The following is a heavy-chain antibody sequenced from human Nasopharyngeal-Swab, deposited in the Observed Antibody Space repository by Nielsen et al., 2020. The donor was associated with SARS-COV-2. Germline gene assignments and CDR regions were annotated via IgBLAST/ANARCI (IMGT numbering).Heavy chain of an antibody. D-gene: IGHD2-2*01. CDR1: GGSFSGYY. CDR2: INHSGST. Sequence: SQTLSLTCAVYGGSFSGYYWSWIRQPPGKGLEWIGEINHSGSTNYNLSLKSRVTISVDTSKNQFSLKLSSVTAADTAVYYCARGKEGVVPAALGMVFYYYYYMDVWGKGTTVTVSS. V-gene: IGHV4-34*01. CDR3: ARGKEGVVPAALGMVFYYYYYMDV. J-gene: IGHJ6*03.